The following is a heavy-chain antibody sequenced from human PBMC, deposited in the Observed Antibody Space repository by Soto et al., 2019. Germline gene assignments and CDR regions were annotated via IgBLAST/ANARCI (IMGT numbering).Heavy chain of an antibody. D-gene: IGHD7-27*01. CDR2: IYDGGRS. CDR1: CGSISTVDYW. J-gene: IGHJ4*02. V-gene: IGHV4-30-4*01. Sequence: QVQLQESGPGLVKPSQTLSLTCTVSCGSISTVDYWWSWIRQSPDMGLEWIGHIYDGGRSYNNPSLGSRVTMSVDTSQGQFSLTLSSVSAADTAVYYCARGPSGDKVDSWGQGTLVTVSS. CDR3: ARGPSGDKVDS.